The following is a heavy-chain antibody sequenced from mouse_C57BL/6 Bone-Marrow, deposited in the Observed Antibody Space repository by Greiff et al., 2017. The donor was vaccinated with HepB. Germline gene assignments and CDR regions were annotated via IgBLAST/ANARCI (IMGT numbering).Heavy chain of an antibody. CDR1: GFTFSNYW. Sequence: ESGGGLVQPGGSMKLSCVASGFTFSNYWMNWVRQSPEKGLEWVAQIRLKSDNYATHYAESVKGRFTISRDDSKSSVYLQMNNLRAEDTGIYYCTGRDVYWYFDVWGTGTTVTVSS. CDR2: IRLKSDNYAT. CDR3: TGRDVYWYFDV. J-gene: IGHJ1*03. V-gene: IGHV6-3*01.